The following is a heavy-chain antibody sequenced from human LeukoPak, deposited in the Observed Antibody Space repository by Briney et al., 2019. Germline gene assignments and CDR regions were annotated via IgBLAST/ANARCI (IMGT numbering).Heavy chain of an antibody. Sequence: PGGSLRLSCAAAVFTFDDYAMHWVRQATGKGLEWVSGNTWNSDNIEYADSVKGRFTISRDNAKNSLYLQMNSLRAEDMALYYCAKGGGGRLIYYYYMDVWGKGTTVTVSS. CDR3: AKGGGGRLIYYYYMDV. D-gene: IGHD3-16*01. J-gene: IGHJ6*03. CDR1: VFTFDDYA. V-gene: IGHV3-9*03. CDR2: NTWNSDNI.